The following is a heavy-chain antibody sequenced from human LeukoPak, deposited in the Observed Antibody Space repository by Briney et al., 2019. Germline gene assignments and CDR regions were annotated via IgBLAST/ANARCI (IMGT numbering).Heavy chain of an antibody. D-gene: IGHD6-6*01. CDR2: ISYSGGST. J-gene: IGHJ4*02. CDR3: AKGLVSI. V-gene: IGHV3-23*01. Sequence: PGGSLRLSCAASGFTFSSCGMHWVRQAPGKGLEWVSGISYSGGSTNYADSVKGRFTISRDNSKYTLYLQMNSLRADDTATYYCAKGLVSIWGQGTLLTVSS. CDR1: GFTFSSCG.